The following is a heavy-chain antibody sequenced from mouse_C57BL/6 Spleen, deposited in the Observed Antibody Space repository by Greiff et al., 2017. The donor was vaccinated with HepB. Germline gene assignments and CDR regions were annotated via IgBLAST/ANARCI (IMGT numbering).Heavy chain of an antibody. J-gene: IGHJ1*03. Sequence: VQLQQSGAELVKPGASVKISCKASGYAFSSYWMNWVKQRPGKGLEWIGQIYPGDGDTNYNGKFKGKATLTADKSSSTAYMQLSSLTSEDSAVYFCARCSSYDWYFDVWGTGTTVTVSS. V-gene: IGHV1-80*01. CDR1: GYAFSSYW. D-gene: IGHD1-1*01. CDR3: ARCSSYDWYFDV. CDR2: IYPGDGDT.